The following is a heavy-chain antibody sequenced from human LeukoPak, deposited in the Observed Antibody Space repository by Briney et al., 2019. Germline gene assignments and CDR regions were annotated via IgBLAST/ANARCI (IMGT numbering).Heavy chain of an antibody. Sequence: ASVKVSCKASGYTFTSYGISWVRQAPGQGLEWMGIINPSGGSTSYAQKFQGRVTMTRDMSTSTVYMELSSLRSEDTAVYYCAREMGPTYYYGSGTFDYWGQGTLVTVSS. J-gene: IGHJ4*02. V-gene: IGHV1-46*01. D-gene: IGHD3-10*01. CDR3: AREMGPTYYYGSGTFDY. CDR2: INPSGGST. CDR1: GYTFTSYG.